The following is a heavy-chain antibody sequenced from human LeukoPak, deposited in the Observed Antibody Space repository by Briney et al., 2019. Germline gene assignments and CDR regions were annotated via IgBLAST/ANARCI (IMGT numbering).Heavy chain of an antibody. CDR3: ARGNVYYYDSSGPTLGDAFDI. J-gene: IGHJ3*02. CDR1: GFTFVSYP. V-gene: IGHV3-33*08. CDR2: IWYDGSKK. D-gene: IGHD3-22*01. Sequence: GGSLRLSCAASGFTFVSYPMHWVRQAPGKGLEWVALIWYDGSKKFYTDSVKGRFTISRDNSKNTLYLQMNSLRAEDTAVYYCARGNVYYYDSSGPTLGDAFDIWGQGTMVTVSS.